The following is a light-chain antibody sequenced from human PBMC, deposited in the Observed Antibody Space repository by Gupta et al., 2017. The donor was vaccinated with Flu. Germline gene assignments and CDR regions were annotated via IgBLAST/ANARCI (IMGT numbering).Light chain of an antibody. CDR3: RQGQRGPRT. J-gene: IGKJ1*01. CDR1: QSLVYIDGHVY. V-gene: IGKV2-30*01. CDR2: KAS. Sequence: ISCRSSQSLVYIDGHVYLHWFQHWPGQSPRRLMYKASNRDTGVPSRFSGSASGTEFTLTISRVEADDVGVYYCRQGQRGPRTFGQGTKVEVK.